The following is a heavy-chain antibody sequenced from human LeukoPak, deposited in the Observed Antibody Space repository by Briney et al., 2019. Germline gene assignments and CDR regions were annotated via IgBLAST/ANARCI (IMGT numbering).Heavy chain of an antibody. D-gene: IGHD3-10*01. Sequence: AGGSLRLSCAASGFTFSSYEMNWVRQAPGKGLEWVSYISSSGSTIYYADSVKGRFTISRDNAKNSLYLQMNSLRAEDTAVYYCARESTMVRGAMIDYWGQGTLVTVSS. CDR2: ISSSGSTI. V-gene: IGHV3-48*03. CDR3: ARESTMVRGAMIDY. J-gene: IGHJ4*02. CDR1: GFTFSSYE.